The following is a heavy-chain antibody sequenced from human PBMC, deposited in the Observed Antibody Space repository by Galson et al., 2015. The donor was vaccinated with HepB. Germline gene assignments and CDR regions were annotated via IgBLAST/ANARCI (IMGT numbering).Heavy chain of an antibody. CDR1: GFTFSSYA. V-gene: IGHV3-30-3*01. CDR3: ARDSPRIAVAGSIGAFDI. Sequence: SLRLSCAASGFTFSSYAMHWVRQAPGKGLEWVAVISYDGSNKYYADSVKGRFTISRDNSKNTLYLQMNSLRAEDTAVYYCARDSPRIAVAGSIGAFDIWGQGTMVTVSS. J-gene: IGHJ3*02. CDR2: ISYDGSNK. D-gene: IGHD6-19*01.